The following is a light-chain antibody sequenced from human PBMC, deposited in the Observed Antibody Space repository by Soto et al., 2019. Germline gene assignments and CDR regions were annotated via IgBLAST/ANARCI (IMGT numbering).Light chain of an antibody. CDR3: TSYVSGATYV. Sequence: QSALTQPASVSGSPGQSITISCTGSSSDIGVYNSVSWYQHHPGKAPRLLIFDVRDRPSGVPNRFSGSKSGNTASLTISGLQAEDEADYYCTSYVSGATYVFGTGTKVTVL. V-gene: IGLV2-14*01. CDR2: DVR. J-gene: IGLJ1*01. CDR1: SSDIGVYNS.